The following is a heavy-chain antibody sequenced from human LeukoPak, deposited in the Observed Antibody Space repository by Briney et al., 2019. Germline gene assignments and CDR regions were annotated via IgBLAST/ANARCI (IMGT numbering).Heavy chain of an antibody. Sequence: GESLQISCKGSGYSFTSYWISWVRQMPGKGLEWMGRIDPSDSYTNYSPSFQGHVTISADKSISTAYPQWSSLKASDTAMYYCARTSYYYDSSGYYRTANRKSFDYWGQGTLVTVSS. CDR2: IDPSDSYT. CDR1: GYSFTSYW. J-gene: IGHJ4*02. CDR3: ARTSYYYDSSGYYRTANRKSFDY. V-gene: IGHV5-10-1*01. D-gene: IGHD3-22*01.